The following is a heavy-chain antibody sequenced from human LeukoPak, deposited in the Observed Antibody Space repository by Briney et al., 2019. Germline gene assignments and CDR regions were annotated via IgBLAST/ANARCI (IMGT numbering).Heavy chain of an antibody. J-gene: IGHJ6*03. CDR3: ARSGRGVASFYFYMDV. CDR1: GFTFSQYW. Sequence: PGGSLRLSCAASGFTFSQYWMSWVRQAPGKGLEWVANIKHDGSEKQDGSEKNYVDSVKGRFTISRDNAKNSLYLQMNSLRAEDTAVYYCARSGRGVASFYFYMDVWGKGTTVTVSS. V-gene: IGHV3-7*01. D-gene: IGHD3-10*01. CDR2: IKHDGSEKQDGSEK.